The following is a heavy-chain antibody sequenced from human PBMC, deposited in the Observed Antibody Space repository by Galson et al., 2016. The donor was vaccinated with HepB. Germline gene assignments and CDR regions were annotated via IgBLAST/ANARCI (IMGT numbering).Heavy chain of an antibody. V-gene: IGHV1-69*06. CDR3: ARTTREQLVHFAYLDF. Sequence: SVKVSCKASEDTFSSYAISWVRQAPGQGLEWMGGVIPIFGTSHYAQKFQGKVALTADKATNTAYMELSSLSSEDTAVYYCARTTREQLVHFAYLDFWGQGTLVTVSS. D-gene: IGHD6-6*01. J-gene: IGHJ4*02. CDR2: VIPIFGTS. CDR1: EDTFSSYA.